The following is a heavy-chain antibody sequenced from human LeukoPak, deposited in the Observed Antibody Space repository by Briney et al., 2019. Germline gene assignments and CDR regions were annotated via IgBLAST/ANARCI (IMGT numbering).Heavy chain of an antibody. Sequence: SETLSLTCTVSGGSISSCSYYWGWIRQPPGEGLGWIGRIYYSGSTYYNPSLKSRVTISVDTSNNLFSLKLRSVTDADTAVDYCARVSSRLGWFDPWGQGTLVTVSS. J-gene: IGHJ5*02. CDR2: IYYSGST. CDR3: ARVSSRLGWFDP. V-gene: IGHV4-39*07. CDR1: GGSISSCSYY. D-gene: IGHD6-25*01.